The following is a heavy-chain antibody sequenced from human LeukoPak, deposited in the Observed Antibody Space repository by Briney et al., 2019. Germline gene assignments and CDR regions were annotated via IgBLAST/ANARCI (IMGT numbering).Heavy chain of an antibody. D-gene: IGHD2-2*01. J-gene: IGHJ5*02. CDR3: ARAPYGVVVPYYWFDP. Sequence: ASVKVSCKASGYTFTGYYMHWVRQAPGQGLEWMGWINPNSGGTNYAQKFQGRVTMTRDTSISTAYMELSRLRSDDTAVYYCARAPYGVVVPYYWFDPWGQGTLVTVSS. CDR2: INPNSGGT. CDR1: GYTFTGYY. V-gene: IGHV1-2*02.